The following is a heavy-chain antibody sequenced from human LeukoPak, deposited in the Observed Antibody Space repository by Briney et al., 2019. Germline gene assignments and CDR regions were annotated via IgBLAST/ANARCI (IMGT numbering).Heavy chain of an antibody. Sequence: SETLSLTCTVSGVSISSYYWSWIRQPPGKGLEWIGHIFYTGSSNYNPSLKSRVTISLNRPKNQFSLSLTSVTAADTVVYYCARAGAWQIDPWGQGTLVTVSS. CDR3: ARAGAWQIDP. CDR1: GVSISSYY. J-gene: IGHJ5*02. D-gene: IGHD3-10*01. CDR2: IFYTGSS. V-gene: IGHV4-59*01.